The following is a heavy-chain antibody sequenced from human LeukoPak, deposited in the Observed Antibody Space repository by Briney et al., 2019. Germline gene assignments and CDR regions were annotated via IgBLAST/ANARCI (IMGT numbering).Heavy chain of an antibody. V-gene: IGHV3-66*02. J-gene: IGHJ4*02. Sequence: GGSLRLSCAASGFIVSNNYMSWVRQAPGKGLEWVSVIYSGGSTYYADSVKGRFTISRDNSRNTLYLQMNSLRAEDTAVYYCARKTSSFSPLDYWGQGTLVTVSS. D-gene: IGHD3-3*02. CDR2: IYSGGST. CDR3: ARKTSSFSPLDY. CDR1: GFIVSNNY.